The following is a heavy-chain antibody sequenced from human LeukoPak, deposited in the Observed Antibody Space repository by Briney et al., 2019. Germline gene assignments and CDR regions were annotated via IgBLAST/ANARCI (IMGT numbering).Heavy chain of an antibody. D-gene: IGHD6-19*01. J-gene: IGHJ5*02. CDR1: GDSLNSGNFY. CDR2: VFTNGDT. CDR3: ARGRAGRLSASNWFDP. Sequence: SETLSLTCRVSGDSLNSGNFYWTWLRQPAGTGLEWFGRVFTNGDTSYNPSLKSRVTIFLDSSQNHFSLRLSSVAATDTAVYYCARGRAGRLSASNWFDPWGHGTLVTVSS. V-gene: IGHV4-61*02.